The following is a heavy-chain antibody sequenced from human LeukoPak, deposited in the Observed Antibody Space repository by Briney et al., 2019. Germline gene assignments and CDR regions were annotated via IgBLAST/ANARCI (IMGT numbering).Heavy chain of an antibody. J-gene: IGHJ6*03. Sequence: GGSLRLSCAASGFTFSSYAMGWVRQAPGKGLEWVSAISGSGGSTYYADSVKGRFTISRDNSKNTLYLQMNSLRAEDTAVYYCAKDDGYSSGWPNYYMDVWGKGTTVTVSS. V-gene: IGHV3-23*01. CDR1: GFTFSSYA. CDR3: AKDDGYSSGWPNYYMDV. CDR2: ISGSGGST. D-gene: IGHD6-19*01.